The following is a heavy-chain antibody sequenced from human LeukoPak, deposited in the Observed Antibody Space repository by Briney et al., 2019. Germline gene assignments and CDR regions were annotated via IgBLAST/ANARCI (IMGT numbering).Heavy chain of an antibody. J-gene: IGHJ5*02. CDR3: ARHYTMKTGFDL. V-gene: IGHV5-51*01. CDR2: ICPGDSDT. D-gene: IGHD2-2*02. CDR1: GSSFTSYC. Sequence: GEPLQISGKGSGSSFTSYCIAWVRQLPGKGLEGMGIICPGDSDTRYSPSFHGQVTMSVDKSINTAYLQWSSLKASDTAMYYCARHYTMKTGFDLWGQGTLVTVSS.